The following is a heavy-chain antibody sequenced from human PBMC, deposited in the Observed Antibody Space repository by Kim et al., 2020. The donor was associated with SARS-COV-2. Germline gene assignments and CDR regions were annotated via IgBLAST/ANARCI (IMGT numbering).Heavy chain of an antibody. V-gene: IGHV3-30*07. Sequence: VKGRFTISRDNSKNTLYLQMNSLRAEDTAVYYCARDLVVVVAATLEGMDVWGQGTTVTVSS. J-gene: IGHJ6*02. D-gene: IGHD2-15*01. CDR3: ARDLVVVVAATLEGMDV.